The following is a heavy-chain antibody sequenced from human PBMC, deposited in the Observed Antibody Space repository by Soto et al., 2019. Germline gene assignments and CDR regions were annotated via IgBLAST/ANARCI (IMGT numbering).Heavy chain of an antibody. CDR3: ARSIAVSNYYYYGMDV. Sequence: LSLTCAVYGGSFSGYYWSWIRQPPGKGLEWIGEINHSGSTNYNPSLKSRVTISVDTSKNQFSLKLSSVTAADTAVYYCARSIAVSNYYYYGMDVWGQGTTVTVSS. CDR1: GGSFSGYY. J-gene: IGHJ6*02. V-gene: IGHV4-34*01. CDR2: INHSGST. D-gene: IGHD6-19*01.